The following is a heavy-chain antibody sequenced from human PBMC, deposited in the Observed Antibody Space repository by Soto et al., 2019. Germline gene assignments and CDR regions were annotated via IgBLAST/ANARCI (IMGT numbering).Heavy chain of an antibody. D-gene: IGHD6-13*01. CDR1: GFSFSNAW. J-gene: IGHJ4*02. Sequence: GGSLRLSCAASGFSFSNAWMGWARQAPGKGLEWVGRIKPKSDGGSTDYSAPVKDRFSISRDDSTYTVYLQMNNLRTEDTAVYYCTTDRAIAIRPLFDSWGQGTLVTVSS. CDR2: IKPKSDGGST. CDR3: TTDRAIAIRPLFDS. V-gene: IGHV3-15*01.